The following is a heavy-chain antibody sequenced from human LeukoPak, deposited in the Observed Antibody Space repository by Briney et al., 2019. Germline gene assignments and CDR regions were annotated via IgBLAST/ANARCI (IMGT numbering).Heavy chain of an antibody. V-gene: IGHV1-2*06. J-gene: IGHJ5*02. CDR3: ARDSSTTVTTSSNWFDP. Sequence: ASVKVSCKASGYTFTGYYMHWVRQAPGQGLEWMGRINPNSGGTNYAQKFQGRVTMTRDTSISTAYMELSRLRSDDTAVYYCARDSSTTVTTSSNWFDPWGQGTLVTVSS. D-gene: IGHD4-11*01. CDR1: GYTFTGYY. CDR2: INPNSGGT.